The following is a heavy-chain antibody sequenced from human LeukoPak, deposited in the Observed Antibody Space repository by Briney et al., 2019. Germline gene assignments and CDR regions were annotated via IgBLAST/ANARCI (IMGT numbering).Heavy chain of an antibody. CDR1: GGSISSYY. J-gene: IGHJ4*02. CDR3: ARGNYGDFDY. Sequence: SETLSLTCTVSGGSISSYYWSWIRQPPGRGLEWIGYIYYSGSTNYNPSLKSRVTISVDTSKNQFSLKLSSVTAADTAVYYCARGNYGDFDYWGQGILVTVSS. CDR2: IYYSGST. V-gene: IGHV4-59*01. D-gene: IGHD4-11*01.